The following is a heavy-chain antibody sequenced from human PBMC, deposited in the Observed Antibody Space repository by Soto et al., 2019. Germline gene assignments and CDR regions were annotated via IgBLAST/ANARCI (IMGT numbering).Heavy chain of an antibody. CDR2: ISGSGGST. CDR1: GFTFSSYA. V-gene: IGHV3-23*01. J-gene: IGHJ3*02. D-gene: IGHD3-22*01. Sequence: GGSLRLSCAASGFTFSSYAMSWVRQAPGKGLEWVSAISGSGGSTYYADSVKGRFTISRDNSKNTLYLQMNSLRAEDTAVYYCAKGVITDRGYEEGDAFDIWGQGTMVTVSS. CDR3: AKGVITDRGYEEGDAFDI.